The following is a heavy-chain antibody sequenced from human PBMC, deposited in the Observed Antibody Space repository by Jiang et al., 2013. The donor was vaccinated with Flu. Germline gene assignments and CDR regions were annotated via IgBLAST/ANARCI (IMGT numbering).Heavy chain of an antibody. Sequence: SQTLSLTCAISGDSVSSNSAAWNWIRQSPSRGLEWLGRTYYRSKWYNDYAVSVKSRITINPDTSKNQFSLQLNSVTPEDTAVYYCARAGDRITIFGVVHKYNWFDPWGQGTLVTVSS. CDR2: TYYRSKWYN. CDR3: ARAGDRITIFGVVHKYNWFDP. J-gene: IGHJ5*02. V-gene: IGHV6-1*01. CDR1: GDSVSSNSAA. D-gene: IGHD3-3*01.